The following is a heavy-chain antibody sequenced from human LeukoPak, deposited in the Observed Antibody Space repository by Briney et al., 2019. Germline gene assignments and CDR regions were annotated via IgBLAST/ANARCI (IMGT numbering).Heavy chain of an antibody. CDR2: IYHSGST. Sequence: SETLSLTCTVSGHSISSGYYWGWLRQPPGKGLEWIGSIYHSGSTYYNPSLKSRVTISVDTSKNQFSLQLSSVTAADTAVYYCARDDCSRTSCYFGVDVWGKGTTVTVSS. J-gene: IGHJ6*04. D-gene: IGHD2-2*01. V-gene: IGHV4-38-2*02. CDR1: GHSISSGYY. CDR3: ARDDCSRTSCYFGVDV.